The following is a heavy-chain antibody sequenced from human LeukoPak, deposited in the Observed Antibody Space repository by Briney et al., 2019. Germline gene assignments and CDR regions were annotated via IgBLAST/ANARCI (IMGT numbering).Heavy chain of an antibody. CDR1: GGTFSSYA. D-gene: IGHD3-9*01. CDR3: ARAGVYDILTGYYLY. CDR2: IIPIFGTA. Sequence: ASVKVSCKASGGTFSSYAISWVRQAPGQGLEWMGGIIPIFGTANYAQKFQGRVTITADESTSIAYMELSSLRSEDTAVYYCARAGVYDILTGYYLYWGQGTLVTVSS. V-gene: IGHV1-69*13. J-gene: IGHJ4*02.